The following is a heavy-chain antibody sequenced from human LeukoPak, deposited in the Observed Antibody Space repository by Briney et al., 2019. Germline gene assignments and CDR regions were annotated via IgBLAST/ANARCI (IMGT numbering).Heavy chain of an antibody. J-gene: IGHJ3*02. Sequence: SETLSLTCTVSGGSISSYYWSWIRQPPGKGLEWIGYIYYSGSTNYNPSLKSRVTISVDTSKNQFSLKLSSVTAADTAVYYCASGPYSSGWFEAFDIWGQGTMVTVSS. CDR3: ASGPYSSGWFEAFDI. D-gene: IGHD6-19*01. CDR2: IYYSGST. CDR1: GGSISSYY. V-gene: IGHV4-59*12.